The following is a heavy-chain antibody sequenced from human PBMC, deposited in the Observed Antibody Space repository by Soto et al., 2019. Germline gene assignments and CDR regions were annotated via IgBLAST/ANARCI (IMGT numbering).Heavy chain of an antibody. J-gene: IGHJ6*02. D-gene: IGHD2-2*01. Sequence: QVQLQESGPGLVKPSETLSLTCTVSGGSISSYYWSWIRQPPGKGLAWIGLLYYSGRTNYNPSHKGRVTISVDTSKNQFSLSLITWSAADTAVYYCARDRILVVPAAILAYYYYGMDVWGQGTTVTVS. CDR3: ARDRILVVPAAILAYYYYGMDV. CDR2: LYYSGRT. V-gene: IGHV4-59*01. CDR1: GGSISSYY.